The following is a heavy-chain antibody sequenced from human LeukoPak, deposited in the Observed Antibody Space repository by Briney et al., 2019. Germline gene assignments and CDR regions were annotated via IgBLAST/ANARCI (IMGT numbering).Heavy chain of an antibody. CDR2: ISTNGGRT. V-gene: IGHV3-23*01. CDR1: GFTFNTYA. D-gene: IGHD4-17*01. CDR3: AKGRNGDNVAEAADI. Sequence: GGSLRLSCAASGFTFNTYAVNWVRQAPGKGLEWVSAISTNGGRTYYADSVNGRFTISRDNSKNTLYLQMNGLRGEDTAVYYCAKGRNGDNVAEAADIWGQGTMVTVSS. J-gene: IGHJ3*02.